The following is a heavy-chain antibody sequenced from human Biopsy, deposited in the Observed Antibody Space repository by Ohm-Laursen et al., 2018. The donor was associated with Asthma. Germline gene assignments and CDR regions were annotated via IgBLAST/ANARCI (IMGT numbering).Heavy chain of an antibody. Sequence: GSLRLSCAASGFTVSRDHMFWVRQAPGKGLEWVSVIYSGGTSHTADSVRGRFTISRDFSKNTLYLQMNSLRAEDTAVYYCARESSVAGSSDFDYWGQGTLVTVSS. D-gene: IGHD6-19*01. CDR1: GFTVSRDH. V-gene: IGHV3-53*05. CDR2: IYSGGTS. CDR3: ARESSVAGSSDFDY. J-gene: IGHJ4*02.